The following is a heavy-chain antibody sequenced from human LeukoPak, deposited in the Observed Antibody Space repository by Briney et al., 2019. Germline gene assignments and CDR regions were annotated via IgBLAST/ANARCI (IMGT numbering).Heavy chain of an antibody. CDR1: GDSVSNKDAA. V-gene: IGHV6-1*01. Sequence: PSQTLSLTCAISGDSVSNKDAAWNWIRESPSRGLEWLGRTFYRSKWYNDYAVSVKGRIIVSADTSKNQFSLHLNSVTPDDTAVYYCGRTVGYFDYWGRESWSPSPQ. J-gene: IGHJ4*02. CDR2: TFYRSKWYN. CDR3: GRTVGYFDY. D-gene: IGHD2-15*01.